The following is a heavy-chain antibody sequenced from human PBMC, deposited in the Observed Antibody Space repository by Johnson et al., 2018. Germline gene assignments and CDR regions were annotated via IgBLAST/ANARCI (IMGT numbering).Heavy chain of an antibody. D-gene: IGHD6-19*01. V-gene: IGHV3-48*02. Sequence: EVQLLESGGGLVLXGGSXSPXCAVSGFTFSTFNMNWVRQAPGQGLEWVSYISSSSTTLYYAESVKGRFTISRDNAKNSLYLQMNSLGDEDSEWYYCARVGLWLVRKYYYYGMDVWGQGATVTVSS. J-gene: IGHJ6*02. CDR3: ARVGLWLVRKYYYYGMDV. CDR1: GFTFSTFN. CDR2: ISSSSTTL.